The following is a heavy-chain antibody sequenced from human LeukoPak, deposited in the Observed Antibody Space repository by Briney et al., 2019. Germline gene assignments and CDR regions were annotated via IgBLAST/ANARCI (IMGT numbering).Heavy chain of an antibody. CDR3: ARHYGP. J-gene: IGHJ5*02. CDR1: CGSVSSSKW. V-gene: IGHV4-4*02. D-gene: IGHD3-16*01. Sequence: SETLSLTCVVSCGSVSSSKWWSWVRQPPGKGLEWIGQVYHDGGTKYNPSLKSRVTILVDKSKNQFSLKLSSVTAADTAVYYCARHYGPWGQGTLVTVSS. CDR2: VYHDGGT.